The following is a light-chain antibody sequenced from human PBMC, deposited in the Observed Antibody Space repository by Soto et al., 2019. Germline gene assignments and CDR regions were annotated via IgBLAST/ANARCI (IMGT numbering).Light chain of an antibody. CDR3: QQYNNWPQT. CDR2: GAY. Sequence: EIVLTQSPGTLSLSPGERATLSCRASQSISSGYLAWYQQKPGQAPRLLIYGAYSKASGIPDRFSGSGSGTEFTLTISSLQSEDFAEYHCQQYNNWPQTFGQGTKVDIK. V-gene: IGKV3-20*01. CDR1: QSISSGY. J-gene: IGKJ1*01.